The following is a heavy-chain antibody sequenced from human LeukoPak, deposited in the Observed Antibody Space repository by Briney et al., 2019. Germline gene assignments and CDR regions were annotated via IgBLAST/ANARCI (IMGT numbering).Heavy chain of an antibody. D-gene: IGHD6-25*01. V-gene: IGHV4-34*01. J-gene: IGHJ4*02. CDR3: ARGGGVGYHFARNFDY. CDR1: GGSFSGYY. Sequence: SETLSLTCAVYGGSFSGYYWSWIRQPPGKGLEWIGEINHSGSTNYNPSLKSRVTISVDTSKNQFSLKLSSVTAADTAVYYCARGGGVGYHFARNFDYWGQGTLVTVSS. CDR2: INHSGST.